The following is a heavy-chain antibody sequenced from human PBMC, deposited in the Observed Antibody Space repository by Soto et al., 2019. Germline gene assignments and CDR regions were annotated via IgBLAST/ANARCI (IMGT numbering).Heavy chain of an antibody. V-gene: IGHV1-2*02. CDR2: INPNSGGT. Sequence: GASVKVSCKASGYTFTGYYMHWVRQAPGQGLEWMGWINPNSGGTNYAQKFQGRVTMTRDTSISTAYMELSRLRSDDTAVYYCAREVTMVRGVYYGMDVWGQGTTVTVSS. J-gene: IGHJ6*02. D-gene: IGHD3-10*01. CDR1: GYTFTGYY. CDR3: AREVTMVRGVYYGMDV.